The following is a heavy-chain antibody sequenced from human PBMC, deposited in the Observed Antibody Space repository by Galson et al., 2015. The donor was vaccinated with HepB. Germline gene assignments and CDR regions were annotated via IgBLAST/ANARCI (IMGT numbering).Heavy chain of an antibody. CDR2: ISGSGGST. V-gene: IGHV3-23*01. Sequence: SLRLSCAASGFTFSSYAMSWVRQAPGKGLEWVSAISGSGGSTYYADSVKGRFTISRDNSKNTLYLQMNSLRAEDTAVYYCAKDSGRLSAGHGYFDYWGQGTLVTVSS. D-gene: IGHD3-3*01. J-gene: IGHJ4*02. CDR3: AKDSGRLSAGHGYFDY. CDR1: GFTFSSYA.